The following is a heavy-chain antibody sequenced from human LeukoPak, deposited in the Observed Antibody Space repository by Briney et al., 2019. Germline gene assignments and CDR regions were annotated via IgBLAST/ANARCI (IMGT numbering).Heavy chain of an antibody. J-gene: IGHJ6*03. D-gene: IGHD3-16*01. CDR1: GGSISSYY. CDR3: ARHGAPLAHYYMDV. V-gene: IGHV4-59*08. CDR2: IYYNGST. Sequence: PSETLSLTCTVSGGSISSYYWSWIRQPPGKGLEWIGYIYYNGSTNYNPSLKSRVTISVDTSKNQFSLKLSSVTAADTAVYYCARHGAPLAHYYMDVWGKGTTVTVSS.